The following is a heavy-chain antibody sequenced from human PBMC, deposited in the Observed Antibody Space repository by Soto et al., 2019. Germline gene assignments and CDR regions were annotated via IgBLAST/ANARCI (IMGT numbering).Heavy chain of an antibody. CDR1: GGSISSYY. V-gene: IGHV4-59*01. CDR2: IYYSGST. J-gene: IGHJ4*02. D-gene: IGHD1-1*01. CDR3: ARFFGNDVDYFDY. Sequence: SETLSLTCTVSGGSISSYYWSWIRQPPGKGLEWIGYIYYSGSTNYNPSLKSRVTISVDTSKNQFSLKLSSVTATDTAVYYCARFFGNDVDYFDYWGQGTLVTVSS.